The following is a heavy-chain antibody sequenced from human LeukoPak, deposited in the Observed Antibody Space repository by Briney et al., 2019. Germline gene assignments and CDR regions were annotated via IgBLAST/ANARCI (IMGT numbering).Heavy chain of an antibody. Sequence: SETLSLTCSVSGGSISSSTYYWGWIRQPPGKGLEWIGNIYNSGSTYYNPSLKSRVTISVDTSKNQFSLKLSSVTAADTAVYYCARQAYSSNLGWFDPWGQGTLDTVSS. J-gene: IGHJ5*02. CDR3: ARQAYSSNLGWFDP. D-gene: IGHD6-13*01. CDR2: IYNSGST. CDR1: GGSISSSTYY. V-gene: IGHV4-39*01.